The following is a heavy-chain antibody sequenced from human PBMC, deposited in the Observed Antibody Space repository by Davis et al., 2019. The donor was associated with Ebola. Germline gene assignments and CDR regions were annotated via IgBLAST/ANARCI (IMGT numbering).Heavy chain of an antibody. CDR2: ISYDGSNK. Sequence: GESLKISCAASGFTFSSYAMHWVRQAPGKGLEWVAVISYDGSNKYYADSVKGRFTISRDNSKNTLYLQMNSLRDEDTAVYYCAREGYYYYYMDVWGKGTTVTVSS. CDR3: AREGYYYYYMDV. CDR1: GFTFSSYA. J-gene: IGHJ6*03. V-gene: IGHV3-30-3*01.